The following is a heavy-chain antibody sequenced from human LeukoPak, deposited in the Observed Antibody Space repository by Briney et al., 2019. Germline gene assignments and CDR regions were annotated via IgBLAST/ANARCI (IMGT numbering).Heavy chain of an antibody. CDR1: GFTFSSYA. V-gene: IGHV3-23*01. D-gene: IGHD6-13*01. J-gene: IGHJ4*02. CDR2: MSGRGGST. CDR3: AKSLYINSWYLGFDY. Sequence: SGGSLRLSCAASGFTFSSYAMNWVRQAPGKGLEWVSAMSGRGGSTYYADSVKGRFTISRDNSKNTLYLQMNSLRAEDTAVYYCAKSLYINSWYLGFDYWGQGTLVTVSS.